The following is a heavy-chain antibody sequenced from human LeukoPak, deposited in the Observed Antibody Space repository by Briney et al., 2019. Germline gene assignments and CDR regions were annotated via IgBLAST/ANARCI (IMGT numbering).Heavy chain of an antibody. Sequence: QPGGSLRLSCAASGFTFSSYSMNWVRQAPGKGLEWVSYISSSSSTIYHADSVKGRFTISRDNAKNSLYLQMNSLRAEDTAVYYCAKSPDYGGYYYFDYWGQGTLVTVSS. CDR1: GFTFSSYS. CDR2: ISSSSSTI. J-gene: IGHJ4*02. V-gene: IGHV3-48*04. D-gene: IGHD4-23*01. CDR3: AKSPDYGGYYYFDY.